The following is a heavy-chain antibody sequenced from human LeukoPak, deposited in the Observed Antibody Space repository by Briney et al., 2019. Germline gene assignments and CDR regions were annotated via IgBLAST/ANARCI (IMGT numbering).Heavy chain of an antibody. J-gene: IGHJ6*03. D-gene: IGHD3-9*01. Sequence: TTGGSLRLSCAASGFIFSHYNIDWVRQAPGKGLEWVSSISSSSSYIYYADSVKGRFTISRDNAKNSLYLQMNSLRAEDTAVYYCARGYHGYFDWLPTYYYYYMDVWGKGTTVTVSS. CDR2: ISSSSSYI. V-gene: IGHV3-21*01. CDR3: ARGYHGYFDWLPTYYYYYMDV. CDR1: GFIFSHYN.